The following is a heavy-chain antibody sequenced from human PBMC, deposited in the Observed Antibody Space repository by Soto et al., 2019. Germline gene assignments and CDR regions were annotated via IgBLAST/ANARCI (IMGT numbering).Heavy chain of an antibody. V-gene: IGHV1-3*01. CDR2: INAGNGNT. D-gene: IGHD6-19*01. Sequence: EASVKVSCKASGYTFTSYAMHWVRQAPGQRLEWMGWINAGNGNTKYSQKFQGRVTITRDTSASTAYMELSSLRSEDTAVYYRARDRPAVAGLAWFDPWGQGTLVTVSS. CDR3: ARDRPAVAGLAWFDP. J-gene: IGHJ5*02. CDR1: GYTFTSYA.